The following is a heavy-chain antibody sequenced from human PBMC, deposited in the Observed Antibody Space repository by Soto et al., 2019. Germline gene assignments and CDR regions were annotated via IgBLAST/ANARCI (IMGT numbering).Heavy chain of an antibody. V-gene: IGHV4-31*03. CDR2: IYYSGST. D-gene: IGHD1-20*01. Sequence: QVQLQESGPGLVKPSQTLSLTCTVSGGSISSGGNYWSWIRQHPGKGLEYIGYIYYSGSTYYNPSRNSRVTISVDTSKNQFSLKLSSLTAADTAVYYFARDTGITGGYFDYWGQGTLVTVSS. CDR1: GGSISSGGNY. CDR3: ARDTGITGGYFDY. J-gene: IGHJ4*02.